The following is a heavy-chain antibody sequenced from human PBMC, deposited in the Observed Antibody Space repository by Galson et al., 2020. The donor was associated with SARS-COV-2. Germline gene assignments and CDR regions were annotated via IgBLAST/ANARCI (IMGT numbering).Heavy chain of an antibody. Sequence: SETLSLTCAVYGGSFSGYYWSWIRQPPGKGLEWIGEINHSGSTNYNPSLKSRVTILVDTSKNQFSLKLSSVTAADTAVYYCARGQVSGSYYSYYYYGMDVWGQGTTVTVSS. CDR2: INHSGST. V-gene: IGHV4-34*01. J-gene: IGHJ6*02. CDR1: GGSFSGYY. D-gene: IGHD1-26*01. CDR3: ARGQVSGSYYSYYYYGMDV.